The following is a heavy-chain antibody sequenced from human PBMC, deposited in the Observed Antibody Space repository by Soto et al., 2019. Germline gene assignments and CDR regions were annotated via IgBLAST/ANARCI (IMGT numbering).Heavy chain of an antibody. J-gene: IGHJ4*02. Sequence: EVQLLESGGGLVQPGGPLRLSCAASGLTFYNYDMSWVRQAPGKGLEWVSTIGGSGDRASYADSVKGRFTISRDNSRNTLYLQMNNLRAEDTAIYYCANRNYYHSSGYTYPYFDNWGQGTLVTVSS. CDR3: ANRNYYHSSGYTYPYFDN. V-gene: IGHV3-23*01. CDR2: IGGSGDRA. D-gene: IGHD3-22*01. CDR1: GLTFYNYD.